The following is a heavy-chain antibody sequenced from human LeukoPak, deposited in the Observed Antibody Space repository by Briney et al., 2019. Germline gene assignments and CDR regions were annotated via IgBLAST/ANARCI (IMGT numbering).Heavy chain of an antibody. CDR1: GYTLTELS. J-gene: IGHJ4*02. D-gene: IGHD3-22*01. V-gene: IGHV1-24*01. CDR2: FDPEDGET. Sequence: ASVKVSCKVSGYTLTELSMHWVRQAPGKGLEWMGGFDPEDGETIYAQKFQGRVTMTEDTSTDTAYMELSSLRSEDTAAYYCATHTYYYDSSGYSLDYWGQGTLVTVSS. CDR3: ATHTYYYDSSGYSLDY.